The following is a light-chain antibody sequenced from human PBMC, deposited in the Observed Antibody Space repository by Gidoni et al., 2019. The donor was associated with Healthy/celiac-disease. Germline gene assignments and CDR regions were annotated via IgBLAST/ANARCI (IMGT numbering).Light chain of an antibody. V-gene: IGKV3-11*01. CDR3: HQRSNWPLT. Sequence: EIVLTPSPATLSLSPGETATLACRASQSVSSYLAWYQQKPGQAPRLLIYDASNRATGLPARFSGSGSGTDFTLTISSLEPEDFAVYYCHQRSNWPLTFXGXTKVEIK. CDR2: DAS. CDR1: QSVSSY. J-gene: IGKJ4*01.